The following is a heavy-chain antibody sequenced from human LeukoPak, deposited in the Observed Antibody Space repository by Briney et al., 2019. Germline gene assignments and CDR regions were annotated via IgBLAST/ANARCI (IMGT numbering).Heavy chain of an antibody. CDR3: ARRPSILYYYYGMDV. V-gene: IGHV4-59*08. D-gene: IGHD2-2*02. CDR2: INNNGST. CDR1: GDSISTYY. J-gene: IGHJ6*02. Sequence: SETLSLTCTVSGDSISTYYWSWIRQPPGKGLEWIGHINNNGSTNYNPSLKSRVTMSVDTSKNQFSLKLSSVTAADTAVYYCARRPSILYYYYGMDVWGQGTTVTVSS.